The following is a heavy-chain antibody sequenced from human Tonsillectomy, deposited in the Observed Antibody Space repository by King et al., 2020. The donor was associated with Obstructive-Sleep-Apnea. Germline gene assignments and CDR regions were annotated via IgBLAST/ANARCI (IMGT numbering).Heavy chain of an antibody. Sequence: QLQESGPGLVKPSQTLSLTCTVSGGSISSGGHYWSWIRQHPGKGLEWIGYIYYSWSTYYNPSLKSRVTMSVDTSKNQFSLKPSSVTAADTAVYYCARGEETYYSDYWGQGTLVTVSS. CDR2: IYYSWST. CDR3: ARGEETYYSDY. V-gene: IGHV4-31*03. J-gene: IGHJ4*02. CDR1: GGSISSGGHY.